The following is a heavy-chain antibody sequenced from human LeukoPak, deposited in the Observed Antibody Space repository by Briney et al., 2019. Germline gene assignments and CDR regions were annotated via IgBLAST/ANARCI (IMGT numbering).Heavy chain of an antibody. CDR3: ARYPGPRYSGSPYYFDY. CDR2: ICYSGST. V-gene: IGHV4-39*01. CDR1: GGSISSSTYY. Sequence: SETLSLTCTVSGGSISSSTYYWGWIRQPPGKGLEWIGTICYSGSTFYNPSLTSRVTISVDTSKNQFSLKLSSVTAADTAVYYCARYPGPRYSGSPYYFDYWGQGTLVSVSS. D-gene: IGHD1-26*01. J-gene: IGHJ4*02.